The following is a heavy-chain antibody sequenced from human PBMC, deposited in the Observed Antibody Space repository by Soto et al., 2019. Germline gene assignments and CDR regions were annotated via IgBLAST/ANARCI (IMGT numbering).Heavy chain of an antibody. CDR1: GGTFSSYT. J-gene: IGHJ4*02. Sequence: QVQLVQSGAEVKKPGSSVKVSCKASGGTFSSYTISWVRQAPGQGLEWMGRIIPILGIANYAQKFQGRVTITADKSTSTAYMELSSLRSEDTAVYYCARDHWDMTTVITGMYYFDYWGQGTLVTVSS. D-gene: IGHD4-17*01. CDR3: ARDHWDMTTVITGMYYFDY. CDR2: IIPILGIA. V-gene: IGHV1-69*08.